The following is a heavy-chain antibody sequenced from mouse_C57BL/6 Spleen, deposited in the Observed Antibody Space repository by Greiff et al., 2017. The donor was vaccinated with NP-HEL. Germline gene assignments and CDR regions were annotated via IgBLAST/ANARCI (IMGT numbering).Heavy chain of an antibody. J-gene: IGHJ3*01. V-gene: IGHV1-4*01. D-gene: IGHD3-3*01. CDR3: ARLGDDWFAY. CDR1: GYTFTSST. Sequence: QVQLQQSGAELARPGASVKMSCKASGYTFTSSTMHWVKQRPGQGLEWIGYINPSSGYTKYNQKFKDKATLTADKSSSTAYMQLSSLTSEDSAVYYCARLGDDWFAYWGQGTLVTVSA. CDR2: INPSSGYT.